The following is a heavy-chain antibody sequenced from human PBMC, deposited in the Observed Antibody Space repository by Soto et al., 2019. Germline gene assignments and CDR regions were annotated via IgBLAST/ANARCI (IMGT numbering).Heavy chain of an antibody. CDR1: VFTFSKFA. CDR3: ASAKAAVLAALGI. Sequence: GGALPLCCMASVFTFSKFAMNWVRQAPGQGLEWVASISENGGSRGGTYYAYSVKGRFTISRDNSKNTLYLQLDSLTGADAAIYHCASAKAAVLAALGIWGQGTMVTVSS. V-gene: IGHV3-23*01. CDR2: ISENGGSRGGT. D-gene: IGHD6-25*01. J-gene: IGHJ3*02.